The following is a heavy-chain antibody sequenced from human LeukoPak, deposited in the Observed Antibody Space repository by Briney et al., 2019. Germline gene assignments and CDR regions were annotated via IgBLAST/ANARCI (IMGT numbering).Heavy chain of an antibody. CDR2: IRYDGSNR. CDR3: ARDRRGSSWYYFDY. J-gene: IGHJ4*02. CDR1: GFTFSSYW. D-gene: IGHD6-13*01. V-gene: IGHV3-30*02. Sequence: GGSLRLSCAASGFTFSSYWMSWVRQAPGKGPEWVAFIRYDGSNRYYADSVKGRFTISRDNSKNTLDLQMNSLRAEDTAVYYCARDRRGSSWYYFDYWGQGTLVTVST.